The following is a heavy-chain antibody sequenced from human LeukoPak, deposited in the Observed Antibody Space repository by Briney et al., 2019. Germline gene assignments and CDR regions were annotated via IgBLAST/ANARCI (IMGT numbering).Heavy chain of an antibody. CDR1: GSSISSFY. J-gene: IGHJ3*02. Sequence: PSETLSLTCTVSGSSISSFYWSWIRQPPGEGLEWIGYISNGGSTKYNPSLKSRVTISVDTSKNQLSLKLSSVTAADTAVYHCVRLQPNTGEWAFDIWGQGTMVSVSS. CDR2: ISNGGST. D-gene: IGHD1-1*01. CDR3: VRLQPNTGEWAFDI. V-gene: IGHV4-59*01.